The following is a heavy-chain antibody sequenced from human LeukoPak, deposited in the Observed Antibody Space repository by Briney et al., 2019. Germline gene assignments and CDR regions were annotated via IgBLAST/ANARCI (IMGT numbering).Heavy chain of an antibody. V-gene: IGHV4-34*01. CDR2: INHSGST. CDR1: GRSFSGYY. Sequence: PSETLSLTCAVYGRSFSGYYWSWIRQPPGKGLEWIGEINHSGSTNYNPSLKSRVTISVDTSKNQFSLKLSPVTAADTAVYYCARSRGFGLAAAGTKLPRLWGQGTLVTVSS. D-gene: IGHD6-13*01. J-gene: IGHJ4*02. CDR3: ARSRGFGLAAAGTKLPRL.